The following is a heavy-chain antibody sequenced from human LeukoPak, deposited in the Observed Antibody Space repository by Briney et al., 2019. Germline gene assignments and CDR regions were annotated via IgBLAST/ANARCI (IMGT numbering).Heavy chain of an antibody. Sequence: QPGGSLRLSCEASGFTFSNYAMNWVRQAPGKGLEWVSSIRDSGSGTNDADSVKGRFTISRDNSKNTLYLQMNSLRAEDTAVYYCARVGGIAAAGPVRDNRRYYYYMDVWGKGTTVTVSS. CDR1: GFTFSNYA. J-gene: IGHJ6*03. CDR3: ARVGGIAAAGPVRDNRRYYYYMDV. CDR2: IRDSGSGT. V-gene: IGHV3-23*01. D-gene: IGHD6-13*01.